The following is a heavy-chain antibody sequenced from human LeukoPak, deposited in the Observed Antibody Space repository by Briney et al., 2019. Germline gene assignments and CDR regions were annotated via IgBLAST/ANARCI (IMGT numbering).Heavy chain of an antibody. Sequence: ASVKVSCKASGYTFTGYYMHWVRQAPGQGLEWMGWINPNSGGTNYAQKFQGRVTMTRDTSISTAYMELSRLRSDDTAVYYCARDHDFWSGLFDYWGQGTLVTVSS. CDR2: INPNSGGT. CDR3: ARDHDFWSGLFDY. J-gene: IGHJ4*02. V-gene: IGHV1-2*02. D-gene: IGHD3-3*01. CDR1: GYTFTGYY.